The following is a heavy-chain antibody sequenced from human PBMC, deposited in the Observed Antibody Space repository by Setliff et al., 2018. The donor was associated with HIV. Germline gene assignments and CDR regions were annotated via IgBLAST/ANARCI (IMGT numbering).Heavy chain of an antibody. V-gene: IGHV4-39*07. J-gene: IGHJ6*03. D-gene: IGHD3-10*01. CDR1: GGSISSDYYY. CDR3: ARGRLLWSGSYYYYYMDV. CDR2: INHSGNT. Sequence: SETLSLTCTVSGGSISSDYYYWGWIRQPPGKGLEWIGEINHSGNTNYNPSLERRVTISADTSQNQFSLNLTSVTAADTAVYYCARGRLLWSGSYYYYYMDVWGKGTTVTVSS.